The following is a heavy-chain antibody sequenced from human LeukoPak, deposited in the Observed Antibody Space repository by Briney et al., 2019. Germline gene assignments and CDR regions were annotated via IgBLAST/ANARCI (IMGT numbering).Heavy chain of an antibody. CDR3: ARHPRGVATIPDYYFDY. Sequence: SETLSLTCAVYGGSFSGYYWGWIRQPPGKGLEWIGSIYYSGSTYYNPSLKSRVTISVDTSKNQFSLKLSSVTAADTAAYYCARHPRGVATIPDYYFDYWGQGTLVTASS. D-gene: IGHD5-12*01. J-gene: IGHJ4*02. V-gene: IGHV4-39*01. CDR2: IYYSGST. CDR1: GGSFSGYY.